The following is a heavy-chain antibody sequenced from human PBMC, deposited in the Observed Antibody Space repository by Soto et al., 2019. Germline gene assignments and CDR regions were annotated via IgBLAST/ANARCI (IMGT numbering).Heavy chain of an antibody. J-gene: IGHJ4*02. V-gene: IGHV1-69*12. D-gene: IGHD3-22*01. CDR2: IIPIFGTA. CDR1: GGTFSSYA. Sequence: QVQLVQSGAEVKKPGSSVKVSCKASGGTFSSYAIIWVRQAPGQGLEWMGGIIPIFGTANYAQKFQGRVTITADESTSTAYMELSILRSEDTAVYYCATSCYYDSREFCYWGQRTLVTVSS. CDR3: ATSCYYDSREFCY.